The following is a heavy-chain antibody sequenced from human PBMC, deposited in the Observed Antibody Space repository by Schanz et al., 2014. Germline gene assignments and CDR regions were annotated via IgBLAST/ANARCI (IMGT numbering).Heavy chain of an antibody. Sequence: EVQLLESGGGLVQPGGSLRLSCEASGFSFGNYGMSWVRQAPGKGLEWVSALSEGGGGTHYADSVRGRFTISRDNSKSTIYQQMISLRAEDTAVYYCAKDGPGGSGGCSADGDMDVWGQGITXTVSS. CDR2: LSEGGGGT. J-gene: IGHJ6*02. CDR3: AKDGPGGSGGCSADGDMDV. D-gene: IGHD3-10*01. V-gene: IGHV3-23*01. CDR1: GFSFGNYG.